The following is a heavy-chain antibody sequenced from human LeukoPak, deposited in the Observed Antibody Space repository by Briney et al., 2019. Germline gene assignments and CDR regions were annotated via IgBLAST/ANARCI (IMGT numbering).Heavy chain of an antibody. CDR3: ARGVWCSDGSCYRTFDY. Sequence: GGSLRLSCAASGFSFSTYGMRWVRQAPGKGLEWVAGLWHDGSNECYADSVKGRFTTSRDNSKNTLYLQMNSLRAEDTAVYYCARGVWCSDGSCYRTFDYWGQGALVTVSS. CDR1: GFSFSTYG. CDR2: LWHDGSNE. J-gene: IGHJ4*02. V-gene: IGHV3-33*01. D-gene: IGHD2-15*01.